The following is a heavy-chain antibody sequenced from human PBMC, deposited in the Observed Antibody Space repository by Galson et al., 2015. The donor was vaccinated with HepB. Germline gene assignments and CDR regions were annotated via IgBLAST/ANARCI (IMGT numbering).Heavy chain of an antibody. CDR2: MNPKSGGT. CDR1: GYTFTSYD. J-gene: IGHJ5*02. CDR3: ARNPAYTGWFDP. Sequence: SVKVSCKASGYTFTSYDINWVRQATGQGLEWVGWMNPKSGGTGYAQKFQGRVTMTRDTSISTAYMELSSLISEDTAVYYCARNPAYTGWFDPWGQGTLVTVSS. D-gene: IGHD3-16*01. V-gene: IGHV1-8*01.